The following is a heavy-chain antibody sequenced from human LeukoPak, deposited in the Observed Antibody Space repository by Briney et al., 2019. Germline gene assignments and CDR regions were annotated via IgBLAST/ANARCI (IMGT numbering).Heavy chain of an antibody. Sequence: SGTLSLTCTVSGDSINSLDLWSWVRQPPGKGLEWIGEINHSGSTNYNPSLKSRVTISVDTSKNQFSLKLSSVTAADTAVYYCARGTRGWYYFDYWGQGTLVTVSS. J-gene: IGHJ4*02. CDR1: GDSINSLDL. V-gene: IGHV4-4*02. CDR2: INHSGST. CDR3: ARGTRGWYYFDY. D-gene: IGHD6-19*01.